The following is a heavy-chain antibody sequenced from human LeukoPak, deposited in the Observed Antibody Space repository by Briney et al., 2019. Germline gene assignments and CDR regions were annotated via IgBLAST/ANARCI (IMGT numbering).Heavy chain of an antibody. V-gene: IGHV1-2*02. CDR2: INPNNGGT. D-gene: IGHD3-22*01. Sequence: ASVKVSCKSSGYTFTGHFMHWVRQAPGQGLEWMGWINPNNGGTNYAQSFQGRVTMTRDTSITTVYMELSSLTSDDTSVYCCAREGRTDYYHNKCSDYWGQGTLVTVSS. CDR3: AREGRTDYYHNKCSDY. J-gene: IGHJ4*02. CDR1: GYTFTGHF.